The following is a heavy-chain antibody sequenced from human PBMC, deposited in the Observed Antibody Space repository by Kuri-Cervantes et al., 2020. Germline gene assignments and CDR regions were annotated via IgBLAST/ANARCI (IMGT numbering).Heavy chain of an antibody. CDR2: INPNSGGT. J-gene: IGHJ5*02. CDR3: ARGLFRDYYDSSGYPPFSDP. V-gene: IGHV1-2*04. CDR1: GYTFTSYG. D-gene: IGHD3-22*01. Sequence: ASVKVSCKASGYTFTSYGISWVRQAPGQGLEWMGWINPNSGGTNYAQKFQGWVTMTRDTSISTAYMELSRLRSDDTAVYYCARGLFRDYYDSSGYPPFSDPWGQGTLVTVSS.